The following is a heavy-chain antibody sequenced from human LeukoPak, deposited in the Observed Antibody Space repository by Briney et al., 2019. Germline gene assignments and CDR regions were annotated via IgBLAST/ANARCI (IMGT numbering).Heavy chain of an antibody. Sequence: SETLSLTCTVPGCYISGAGYYGTWIRQHPGKGLEWIGHIYYSGNTYYNPSLNRRDTISVDTSKNQFSLNLSSMTAADTAVYYSARSVHGAYGHLDLWAGSPLLPVSS. CDR3: ARSVHGAYGHLDL. J-gene: IGHJ2*01. V-gene: IGHV4-31*03. CDR1: GCYISGAGYY. CDR2: IYYSGNT. D-gene: IGHD4-17*01.